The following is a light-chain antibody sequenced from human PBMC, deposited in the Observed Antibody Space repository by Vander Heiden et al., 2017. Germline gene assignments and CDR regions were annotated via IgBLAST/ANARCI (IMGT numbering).Light chain of an antibody. V-gene: IGLV1-40*01. CDR3: QSYDSSLSSWV. CDR2: GNS. CDR1: SSNIGAGYD. Sequence: QSVLTPPPSVSGAPGQRVTISCTGSSSNIGAGYDVHWYQQLPGTAPKLLMYGNSNRPSGVPDRFSGSKYGTSASLAITGLQAEDEADYYCQSYDSSLSSWVFGGGTKRTVL. J-gene: IGLJ3*02.